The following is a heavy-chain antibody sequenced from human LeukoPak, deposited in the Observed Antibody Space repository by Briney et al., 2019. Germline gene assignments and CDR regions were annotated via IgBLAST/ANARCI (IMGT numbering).Heavy chain of an antibody. J-gene: IGHJ5*02. CDR3: ARLRRGDDYVWGSYRYNWFDP. V-gene: IGHV4-34*01. D-gene: IGHD3-16*02. Sequence: PAEPLSLTCALYGGSLTGQYWSWTRPPPGKGLEWIGKINHSGSPTHTPSLKSRVTISVETSENQSSLKLSSVTAADTAVYYCARLRRGDDYVWGSYRYNWFDPWGQGTLVTVSS. CDR1: GGSLTGQY. CDR2: INHSGSP.